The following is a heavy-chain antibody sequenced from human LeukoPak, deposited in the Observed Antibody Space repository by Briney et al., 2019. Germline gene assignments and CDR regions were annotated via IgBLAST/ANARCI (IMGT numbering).Heavy chain of an antibody. J-gene: IGHJ4*02. CDR2: IYPTDSDT. D-gene: IGHD3-22*01. Sequence: GESLKISCQGSRAKFNKYWIGWVRQMPGKGLEWMGIIYPTDSDTRYSPSFQGQFTISADKSIRTAYLQWSSLKASDTAMYYCVVKDYYDSTGPLVYWGQGTLVTVSS. CDR3: VVKDYYDSTGPLVY. V-gene: IGHV5-51*01. CDR1: RAKFNKYW.